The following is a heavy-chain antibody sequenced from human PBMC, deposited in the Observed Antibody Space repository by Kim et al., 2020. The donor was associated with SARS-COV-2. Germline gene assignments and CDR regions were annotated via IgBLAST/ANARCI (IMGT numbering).Heavy chain of an antibody. V-gene: IGHV3-48*04. J-gene: IGHJ5*02. CDR3: ARSTMVRGSNWFDP. D-gene: IGHD3-10*01. CDR1: GFTFSSYS. CDR2: ISSSSSTI. Sequence: GGSLRLSCAASGFTFSSYSMNWVRQAPGKGLEWVSYISSSSSTIYYADSVKGRFTISRDNAKNSLYLQMNSLRAEDTAVYYCARSTMVRGSNWFDPWGQGTLVTVSS.